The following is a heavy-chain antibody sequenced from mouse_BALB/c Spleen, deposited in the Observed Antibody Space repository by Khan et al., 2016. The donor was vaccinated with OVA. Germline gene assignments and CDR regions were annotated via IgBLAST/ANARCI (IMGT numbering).Heavy chain of an antibody. J-gene: IGHJ4*01. CDR1: GYTFTEYT. Sequence: EVQGVESGPELVKPGASVKISCKTSGYTFTEYTLHWVKQSHGKSLEWIGVINPKNGVTSYNQTFKGKATLTVDKSSNTAYMEFRTLTYEDSAVYYSARDAGRYGGQGTSVTVSS. V-gene: IGHV1-26*01. CDR2: INPKNGVT. D-gene: IGHD3-3*01. CDR3: ARDAGRY.